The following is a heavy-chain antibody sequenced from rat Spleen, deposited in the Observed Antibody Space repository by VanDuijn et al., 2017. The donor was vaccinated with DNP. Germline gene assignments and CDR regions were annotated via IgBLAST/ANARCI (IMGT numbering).Heavy chain of an antibody. CDR2: ISTCGGNT. Sequence: EVQLVESGGGLVQPGNSLKLSCAASGFTFSDYAMAWVRQAPKKGLEWVASISTCGGNTYYRDSVKGRFTGSRDNAKNTQYLQMDSLSSEDTATYYCATLTTEGIDLAYWGQGTLVTVSS. J-gene: IGHJ3*01. V-gene: IGHV5S13*01. D-gene: IGHD1-11*01. CDR3: ATLTTEGIDLAY. CDR1: GFTFSDYA.